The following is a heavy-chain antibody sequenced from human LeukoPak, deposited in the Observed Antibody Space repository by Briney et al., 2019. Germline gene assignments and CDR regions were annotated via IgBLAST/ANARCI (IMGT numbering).Heavy chain of an antibody. J-gene: IGHJ4*02. CDR3: AKDFDSGPYYFDY. V-gene: IGHV3-7*03. D-gene: IGHD1-1*01. CDR2: IKRDGSAT. Sequence: GGSLRLSCAASGFTFSSYAMSWVRQAPGKGLEWVANIKRDGSATNYVDSVKGRFTISRDNAKNSLFLQMSSLSAEDTAVYYCAKDFDSGPYYFDYWGQATLVTVSS. CDR1: GFTFSSYA.